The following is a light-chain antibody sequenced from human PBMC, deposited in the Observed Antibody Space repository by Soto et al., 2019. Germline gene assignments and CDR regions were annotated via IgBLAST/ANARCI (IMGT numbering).Light chain of an antibody. CDR3: QQDNNFWT. V-gene: IGKV3-15*01. J-gene: IGKJ1*01. CDR2: GAS. CDR1: QSVSNN. Sequence: EIVMTQSPATLSVSPGERATLSCRASQSVSNNLAWYRQKPGQAPRLLIYGASTRATDIPARFSGSGSGTEFTLTISSLQSEDFAVYYCQQDNNFWTFGQGTQVDIK.